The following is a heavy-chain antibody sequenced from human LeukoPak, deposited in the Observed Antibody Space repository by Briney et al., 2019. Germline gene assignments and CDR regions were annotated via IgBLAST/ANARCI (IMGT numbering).Heavy chain of an antibody. V-gene: IGHV1-69*01. D-gene: IGHD3-3*01. CDR2: IIPIFGTA. CDR1: GGTFSSCA. Sequence: SVKVSCKASGGTFSSCAISWVRQAPGQGLEWMGGIIPIFGTANYAQKFQGRVTITADESTSTAYMELSCLRSEDTAVYYCARVPTRYITTFGVVIIGWFDPWGQGTLVTVSS. J-gene: IGHJ5*02. CDR3: ARVPTRYITTFGVVIIGWFDP.